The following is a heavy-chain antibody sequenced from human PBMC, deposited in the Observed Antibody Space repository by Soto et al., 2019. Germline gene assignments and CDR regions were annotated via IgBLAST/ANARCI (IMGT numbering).Heavy chain of an antibody. V-gene: IGHV3-23*01. D-gene: IGHD3-9*01. CDR3: VKDDLWTSFDI. Sequence: GGSLRLSCAASGFTFRHYAMTWVRQAPGKGLEWVAAISGSGGSTYYADSVKGRFSISRDNSKNTVYLQMSSLRAEDTAVYYCVKDDLWTSFDIWGRGTLVTVSS. CDR2: ISGSGGST. J-gene: IGHJ1*01. CDR1: GFTFRHYA.